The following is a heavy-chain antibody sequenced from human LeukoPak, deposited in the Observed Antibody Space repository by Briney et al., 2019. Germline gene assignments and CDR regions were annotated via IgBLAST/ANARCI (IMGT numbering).Heavy chain of an antibody. CDR1: GYTFTSYG. D-gene: IGHD2-15*01. CDR2: ISAYNGNT. J-gene: IGHJ5*02. Sequence: GASMKVSCKASGYTFTSYGISWVRQAPGQGLEWMGWISAYNGNTNYAQKLQGRVTMTTDTSTSTAYMELRSLRSDDTAVYYCARDTSPYCSGGSCYGNWFDPWGQGTLVTVSS. CDR3: ARDTSPYCSGGSCYGNWFDP. V-gene: IGHV1-18*01.